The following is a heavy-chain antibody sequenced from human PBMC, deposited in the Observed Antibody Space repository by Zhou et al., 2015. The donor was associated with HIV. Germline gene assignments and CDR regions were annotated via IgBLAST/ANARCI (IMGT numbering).Heavy chain of an antibody. D-gene: IGHD3-10*01. CDR3: ASRITMVRGVIPYYYYGMDV. V-gene: IGHV1-8*03. J-gene: IGHJ6*02. CDR2: MNPNSGNT. Sequence: QVQLVQSGAEVKKPGASVKVSCKTSGYTFNNYDINWVRQATGQGLEWMGWMNPNSGNTGFAQKFQGRVTITADESTSTAYMELSSLRSEDTAVYYCASRITMVRGVIPYYYYGMDVWGQGTTVTVSS. CDR1: GYTFNNYD.